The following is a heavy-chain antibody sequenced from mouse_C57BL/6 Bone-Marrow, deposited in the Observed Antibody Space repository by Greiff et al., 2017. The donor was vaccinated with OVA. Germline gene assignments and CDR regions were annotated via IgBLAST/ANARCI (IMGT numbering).Heavy chain of an antibody. Sequence: QVQLQQPGAELVKPGASVKLSCKASGYTFTSYWMQWVKQRPGQGLEWIGEIDPSDSYNNYNQKFKGKATLTVDTSSSTAYMQLSSLTSEDSAVYYCLLRYPGFDYWGQGTTLTVSS. J-gene: IGHJ2*01. CDR2: IDPSDSYN. CDR3: LLRYPGFDY. V-gene: IGHV1-50*01. D-gene: IGHD1-1*01. CDR1: GYTFTSYW.